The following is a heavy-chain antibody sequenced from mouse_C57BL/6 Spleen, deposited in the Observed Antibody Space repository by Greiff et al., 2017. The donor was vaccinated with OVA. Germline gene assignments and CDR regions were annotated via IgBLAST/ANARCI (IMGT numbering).Heavy chain of an antibody. CDR1: GYSITSGYY. J-gene: IGHJ1*03. CDR2: ISYDGSN. Sequence: EVQRVESGPGLVKPSQSLSLTCSVTGYSITSGYYWNWIRQFPGNKLEWMGYISYDGSNNYNPSLKNRISITRDTSKNQFFRKLNSVTTEDTATYYCARRIYDGYHWYFDVWGTGTTVTVSS. D-gene: IGHD2-3*01. CDR3: ARRIYDGYHWYFDV. V-gene: IGHV3-6*01.